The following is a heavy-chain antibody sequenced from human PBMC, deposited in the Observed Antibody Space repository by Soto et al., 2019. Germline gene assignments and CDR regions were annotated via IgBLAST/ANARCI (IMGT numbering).Heavy chain of an antibody. CDR2: ISGSGGST. Sequence: GVSLRLSCSASGFTFSSYAMSWVRQAPGKGLEWVSAISGSGGSTYYADSVKGRFTISRDNSKNTLYLQMNSLRDEDTAVYYCVRGVITPAGPNWFDPWGQGTLVTVSA. CDR1: GFTFSSYA. V-gene: IGHV3-23*01. CDR3: VRGVITPAGPNWFDP. J-gene: IGHJ5*02. D-gene: IGHD6-13*01.